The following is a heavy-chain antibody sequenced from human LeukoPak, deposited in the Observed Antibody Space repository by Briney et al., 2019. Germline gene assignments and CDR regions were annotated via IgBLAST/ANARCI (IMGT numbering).Heavy chain of an antibody. V-gene: IGHV1-69-2*01. J-gene: IGHJ5*02. CDR2: VDPEDAET. Sequence: VDPEDAETIYPEKLQGRVTITADTSTETAYMEVSSLRSEDTAVYYCATAVVVVAATSWFDHWGQGTLVTVSS. D-gene: IGHD2-15*01. CDR3: ATAVVVVAATSWFDH.